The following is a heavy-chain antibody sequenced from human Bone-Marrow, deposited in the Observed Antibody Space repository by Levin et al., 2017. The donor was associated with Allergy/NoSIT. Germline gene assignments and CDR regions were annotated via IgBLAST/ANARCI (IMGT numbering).Heavy chain of an antibody. J-gene: IGHJ6*02. V-gene: IGHV3-11*01. CDR2: ISSSGSTI. Sequence: GGSLRLSCAASGFTFSDYYMSWIRQAPGKGLEWVSYISSSGSTIYYADSVKGRFTISRDNAKNSLYLQMNSLRAEDTAVYYCARCGYYYDSREATDGMDVWGQGTTVTVSS. D-gene: IGHD3-22*01. CDR1: GFTFSDYY. CDR3: ARCGYYYDSREATDGMDV.